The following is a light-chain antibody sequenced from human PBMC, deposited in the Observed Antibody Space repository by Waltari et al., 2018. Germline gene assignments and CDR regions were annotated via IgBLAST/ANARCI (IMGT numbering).Light chain of an antibody. CDR3: LQDYSYPRT. Sequence: AIQMTQSPSSLSASVGDRVTITCRASQGIRNDLGWYQQKPGDAPKLLIYTAATLQSGVPSRFSGSGSGTDFTLTITSLQPEDFATYFCLQDYSYPRTFGQGTKVEIK. J-gene: IGKJ1*01. CDR2: TAA. CDR1: QGIRND. V-gene: IGKV1-6*01.